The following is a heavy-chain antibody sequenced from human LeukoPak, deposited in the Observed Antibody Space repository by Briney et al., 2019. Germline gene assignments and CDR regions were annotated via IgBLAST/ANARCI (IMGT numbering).Heavy chain of an antibody. CDR3: ASFRSRYGDYGNFFDP. CDR1: GGSLRRGGYY. CDR2: IYYSGST. V-gene: IGHV4-31*03. Sequence: SETLSLTCTVSGGSLRRGGYYWSWIRQHPGKGLECIGYIYYSGSTYYNPSLKSRVTISVDTSKNQFSLKLSSVTAGDTAVYSCASFRSRYGDYGNFFDPWGQGTLVTVSS. J-gene: IGHJ5*02. D-gene: IGHD4-17*01.